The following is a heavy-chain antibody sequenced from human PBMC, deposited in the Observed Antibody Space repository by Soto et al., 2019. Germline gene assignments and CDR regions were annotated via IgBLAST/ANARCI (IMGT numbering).Heavy chain of an antibody. CDR2: LSGTGDST. CDR3: AKDRESSGYYYRNY. V-gene: IGHV3-23*01. J-gene: IGHJ4*02. CDR1: GFTFSSYA. D-gene: IGHD3-22*01. Sequence: EVQLLESGGGLVQPGGSLRLSCAASGFTFSSYAMSWVRQAPGKGLEWVSALSGTGDSTYYADSVKGRFTISRDNYKNTLYLDINSLRAEDTAVYYCAKDRESSGYYYRNYWGQGTLVAVSS.